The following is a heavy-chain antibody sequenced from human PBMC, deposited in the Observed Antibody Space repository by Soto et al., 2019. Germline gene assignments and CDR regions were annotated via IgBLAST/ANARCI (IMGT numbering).Heavy chain of an antibody. CDR1: GFIVSSNY. CDR3: ARRWG. J-gene: IGHJ3*01. CDR2: IYSGGTT. D-gene: IGHD1-26*01. Sequence: EVQLVESGGGLVQPGGSLRLSCAASGFIVSSNYMSWVRQAPGKGPEWVALIYSGGTTHYADSVKGRFTISRDKSKNTLYLQRNSLRAEDTAVYYCARRWGWGHGTMVTVSS. V-gene: IGHV3-66*01.